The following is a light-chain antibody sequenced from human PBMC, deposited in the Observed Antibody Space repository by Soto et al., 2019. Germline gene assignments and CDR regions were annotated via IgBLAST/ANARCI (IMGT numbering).Light chain of an antibody. Sequence: EIVLTQSPGTLSLSPGERATVFCRASQSVYSSYLAWFQQKPGQAPRLLIYGASRRATGIPDRFSGSGSGTDFTLIITRLEPEDFAVYYCHKYNSSSWTFGQGTKVEI. CDR3: HKYNSSSWT. V-gene: IGKV3-20*01. CDR2: GAS. CDR1: QSVYSSY. J-gene: IGKJ1*01.